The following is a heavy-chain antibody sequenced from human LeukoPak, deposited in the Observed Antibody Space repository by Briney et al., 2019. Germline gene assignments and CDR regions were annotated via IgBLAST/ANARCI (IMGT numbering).Heavy chain of an antibody. D-gene: IGHD2-2*01. CDR2: ISGSGGST. Sequence: GGSLRLSCAASGLTFSNSALSWVRQAPGKGMEWVSAISGSGGSTYYADSVKGRFTISRDNSKNTLYLQMNSLRAEDTAVYYCAKGGVVPGAKYGMDVWAQGTTVTVSS. CDR3: AKGGVVPGAKYGMDV. CDR1: GLTFSNSA. V-gene: IGHV3-23*01. J-gene: IGHJ6*02.